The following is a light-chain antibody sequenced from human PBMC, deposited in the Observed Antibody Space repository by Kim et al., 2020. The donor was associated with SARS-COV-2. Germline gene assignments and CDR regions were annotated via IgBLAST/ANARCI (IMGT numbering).Light chain of an antibody. Sequence: SYELTQPPSVSVSPGQTASITCSGDKLGDKYACWYQQKPGQSPVLVIYQDSKRPSGIPERFSGSNSGNTATLTISGTKAMDEADYYCQAWDSSTEVFGGGTPLT. CDR2: QDS. V-gene: IGLV3-1*01. J-gene: IGLJ3*02. CDR1: KLGDKY. CDR3: QAWDSSTEV.